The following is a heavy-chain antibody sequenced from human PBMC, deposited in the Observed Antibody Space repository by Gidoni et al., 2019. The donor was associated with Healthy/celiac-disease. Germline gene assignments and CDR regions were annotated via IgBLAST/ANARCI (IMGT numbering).Heavy chain of an antibody. CDR3: ARLDYGDSLLSPDY. Sequence: QLQLQESGPGLVKPSETLSLTCTVSGGSISSSSYYWGWIRPPPGKGLEWIGSIYYSGSTYYNPSLKSRVTISVDTSKNQFSLKLSSVTAADTAVYYCARLDYGDSLLSPDYWGQGTLVTVSS. CDR1: GGSISSSSYY. D-gene: IGHD4-17*01. V-gene: IGHV4-39*01. J-gene: IGHJ4*02. CDR2: IYYSGST.